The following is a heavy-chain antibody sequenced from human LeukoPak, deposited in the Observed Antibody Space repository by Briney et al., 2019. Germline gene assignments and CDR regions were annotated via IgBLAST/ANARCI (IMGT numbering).Heavy chain of an antibody. J-gene: IGHJ5*02. D-gene: IGHD1-26*01. CDR1: GFTFSSYG. V-gene: IGHV3-30*02. CDR2: IRYDGSNK. CDR3: AKEGLSGNYYGHWFDP. Sequence: GGSLRLSCAASGFTFSSYGMHWVRQAPGKGLEWVAFIRYDGSNKYYADSVKGRFTISRDNSKNTLYLQMNSLRAEDTAVYYCAKEGLSGNYYGHWFDPWGQGTLVTVSS.